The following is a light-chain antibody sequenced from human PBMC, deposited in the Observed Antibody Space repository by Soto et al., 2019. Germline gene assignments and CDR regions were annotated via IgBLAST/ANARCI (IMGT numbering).Light chain of an antibody. Sequence: QSALTQPASVSGSPGQSITISCTGTSSDVGNYNYVSWYQQHPGKAPKLMIYDVSNRPSGVSNRFSGSKSGNTASLTISGLQAEDEADYYCTSYASSITLLFGGGTKLTVL. J-gene: IGLJ3*02. CDR1: SSDVGNYNY. V-gene: IGLV2-14*01. CDR3: TSYASSITLL. CDR2: DVS.